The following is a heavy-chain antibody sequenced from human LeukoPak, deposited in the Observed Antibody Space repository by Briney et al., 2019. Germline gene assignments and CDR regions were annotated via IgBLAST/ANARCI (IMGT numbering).Heavy chain of an antibody. V-gene: IGHV3-21*01. CDR1: GFTFSTYS. CDR2: ILSSSDFI. J-gene: IGHJ3*02. D-gene: IGHD4-17*01. CDR3: ARDFQQGGDYHTFDI. Sequence: PGGSLGLSCAASGFTFSTYSMNWVRQAPGKGLEWVSSILSSSDFISYADSVKGRFTISRDNAKNSLYLQMNSLKAEDTAVYYCARDFQQGGDYHTFDIWGQGTMVTVPS.